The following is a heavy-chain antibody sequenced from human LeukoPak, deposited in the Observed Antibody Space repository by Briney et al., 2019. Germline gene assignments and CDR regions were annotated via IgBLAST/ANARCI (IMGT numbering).Heavy chain of an antibody. Sequence: AGGSLRLSCAASGLSFSSYCMTWVRQAPGKGLEWVANIKEDGSAKSYVDSVKGRFTISRDNAKNSLYLQMNSLRVEDTAVYYCARDYDYFSGHNLDAYDIWGQGTTVIVSS. CDR2: IKEDGSAK. CDR3: ARDYDYFSGHNLDAYDI. V-gene: IGHV3-7*01. CDR1: GLSFSSYC. D-gene: IGHD2-15*01. J-gene: IGHJ3*02.